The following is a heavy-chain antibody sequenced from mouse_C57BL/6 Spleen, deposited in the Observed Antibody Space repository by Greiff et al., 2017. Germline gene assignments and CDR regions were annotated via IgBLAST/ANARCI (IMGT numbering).Heavy chain of an antibody. D-gene: IGHD2-3*01. CDR1: GYTFTSYG. V-gene: IGHV1-81*01. CDR2: IYPRSGNT. J-gene: IGHJ2*01. Sequence: QVQLQQSGAELARPGASVKLSCKASGYTFTSYGISWVKQRTGQGLEWIGEIYPRSGNTYYNEKFKGKATLTADKSSSTAYMELRSLTSEDSAVYFCAREGVDGYYGVFGYWGQGTTLTVSS. CDR3: AREGVDGYYGVFGY.